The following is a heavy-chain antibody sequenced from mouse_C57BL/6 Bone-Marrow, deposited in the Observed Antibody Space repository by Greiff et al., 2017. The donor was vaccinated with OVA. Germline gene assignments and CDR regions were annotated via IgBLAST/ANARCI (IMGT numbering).Heavy chain of an antibody. Sequence: QVQLQQPGAELVRPGSSVKLSCKASGYTFTSYWMHWVKQRPIQGLEWIGNIDPSDSETHYNQKFKDKATLTVDKSSSTSYMQLSSLTSEDSAVYYCARTSSGLAYWGQGTLVTVSA. D-gene: IGHD3-2*02. V-gene: IGHV1-52*01. CDR2: IDPSDSET. CDR3: ARTSSGLAY. CDR1: GYTFTSYW. J-gene: IGHJ3*01.